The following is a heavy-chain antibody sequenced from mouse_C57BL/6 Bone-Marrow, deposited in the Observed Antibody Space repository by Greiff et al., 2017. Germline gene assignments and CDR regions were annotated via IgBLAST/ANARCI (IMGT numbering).Heavy chain of an antibody. CDR3: ARYYYGFDD. Sequence: DVKLVESGGGLVQPGGSLSLSCAASGFTFTDYYMSWVRQPPGKALEWLGFIRNKANGYTTEYSASVNGRFTISRDNSQSILYLQMNALRAEDSATYYAARYYYGFDDWGQGTTLTVSS. J-gene: IGHJ2*01. D-gene: IGHD1-1*01. V-gene: IGHV7-3*01. CDR2: IRNKANGYTT. CDR1: GFTFTDYY.